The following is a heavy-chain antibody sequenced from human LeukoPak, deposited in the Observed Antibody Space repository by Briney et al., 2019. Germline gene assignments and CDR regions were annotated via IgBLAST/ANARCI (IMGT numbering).Heavy chain of an antibody. V-gene: IGHV1-18*01. CDR2: ISALNGNT. Sequence: GASVKVSCKASGYTFNTFSNYGISWVRQAPGQGLEWMGWISALNGNTNYAQNLQGRVTMTTDTSTSTAYMELRSLTSDDTAVYYCARPGSGSYYGPQNYYYYGMDVWGQGTTVTVSS. CDR3: ARPGSGSYYGPQNYYYYGMDV. J-gene: IGHJ6*02. CDR1: GYTFNTFSNYG. D-gene: IGHD1-26*01.